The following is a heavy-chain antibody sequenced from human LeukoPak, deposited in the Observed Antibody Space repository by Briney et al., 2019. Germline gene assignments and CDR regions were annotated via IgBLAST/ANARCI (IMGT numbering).Heavy chain of an antibody. J-gene: IGHJ4*02. V-gene: IGHV4-4*02. CDR3: ARDTHSSGWGY. CDR2: IYHSGST. D-gene: IGHD6-19*01. CDR1: GGSISSSNW. Sequence: SETLSLTCAVSGGSISSSNWWSWVRQPPGKGLEWIGEIYHSGSTNYNPSLKSRVTISIDRSKNQFSLYLSSVTAADTAVYYCARDTHSSGWGYWGQGTLVTVSS.